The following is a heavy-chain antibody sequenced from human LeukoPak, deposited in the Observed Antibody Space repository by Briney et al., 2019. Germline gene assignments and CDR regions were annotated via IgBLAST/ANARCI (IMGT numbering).Heavy chain of an antibody. Sequence: PSETLSLTCAVYGGSFSGYYWSWIRQPPGKGLEWIGEINHSGSTSYNPSLKSRVTISVDTSKNQFSLKLSSVTAADTAVYYCARGLSPYYYYYMDVWGKGTTVTVSS. D-gene: IGHD3-16*02. CDR2: INHSGST. J-gene: IGHJ6*03. V-gene: IGHV4-34*01. CDR3: ARGLSPYYYYYMDV. CDR1: GGSFSGYY.